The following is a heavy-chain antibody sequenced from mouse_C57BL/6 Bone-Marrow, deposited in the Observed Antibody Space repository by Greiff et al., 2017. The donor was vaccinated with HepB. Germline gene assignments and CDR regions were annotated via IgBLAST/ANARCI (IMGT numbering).Heavy chain of an antibody. D-gene: IGHD2-4*01. J-gene: IGHJ3*01. CDR2: IDPENGAT. V-gene: IGHV14-4*01. CDR1: GFNIKDDY. CDR3: TSYDYAPAWFAY. Sequence: VQLQQSGAELVRPGASVKLSCTASGFNIKDDYMHWVKQRPEQGLEWIGWIDPENGATEYASKFQGKATITADTSSNTAYLQLSNLTSEDTAVYYSTSYDYAPAWFAYWGQGTLVTVSA.